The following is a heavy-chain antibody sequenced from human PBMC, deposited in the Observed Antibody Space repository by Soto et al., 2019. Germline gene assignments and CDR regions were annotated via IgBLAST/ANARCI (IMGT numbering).Heavy chain of an antibody. Sequence: QVQVEQSGAEVKKPGSSVKVSCKASGGTFSTAAISWVRQAPGQGLEWMAWISAHNGNTNYAQKLQGRVTVTRDTSTSTAYMELRSLRSDDTAVYYCARGRYGDYWGQGALVTVSS. V-gene: IGHV1-18*01. CDR2: ISAHNGNT. D-gene: IGHD1-1*01. J-gene: IGHJ4*02. CDR1: GGTFSTAA. CDR3: ARGRYGDY.